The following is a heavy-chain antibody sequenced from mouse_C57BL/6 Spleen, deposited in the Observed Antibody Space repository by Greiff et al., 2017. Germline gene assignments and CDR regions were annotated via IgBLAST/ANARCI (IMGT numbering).Heavy chain of an antibody. J-gene: IGHJ1*03. CDR2: ISYSGST. D-gene: IGHD1-1*01. CDR3: ARGDYGSTHWYFDV. CDR1: GYSITSDY. Sequence: VQLKQSGPGLAKPSQTLSLTCSVTGYSITSDYWNWIRKFPGNKLEYMGYISYSGSTYYNPSLKSRISITRDTSKNQYYLQLNSVTTEDTATYYGARGDYGSTHWYFDVWGTGTTVTVAS. V-gene: IGHV3-8*01.